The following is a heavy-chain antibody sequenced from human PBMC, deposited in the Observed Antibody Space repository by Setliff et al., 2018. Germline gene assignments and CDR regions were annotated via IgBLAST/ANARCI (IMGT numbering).Heavy chain of an antibody. Sequence: SVKVSCKASGGTFSGNGITWVRQAPGQGLEWMGGINPIFGTTNYAQKFQGRVTITTDESTSTAYMDLSSLTSDDTAIYYCAREKGYYNSGSYKYWFDPWGQGTLVTVSS. V-gene: IGHV1-69*05. CDR1: GGTFSGNG. CDR2: INPIFGTT. D-gene: IGHD3-10*01. CDR3: AREKGYYNSGSYKYWFDP. J-gene: IGHJ5*02.